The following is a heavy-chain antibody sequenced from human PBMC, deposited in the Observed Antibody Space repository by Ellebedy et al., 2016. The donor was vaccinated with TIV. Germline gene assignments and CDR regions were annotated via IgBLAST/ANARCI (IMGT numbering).Heavy chain of an antibody. CDR3: AKVNTTMVTVFSYIEN. CDR1: GFTFTIFP. CDR2: ISYDGSTE. V-gene: IGHV3-30*18. J-gene: IGHJ4*02. D-gene: IGHD5-18*01. Sequence: GESLKISCATSGFTFTIFPIHWVRQAPGKGLEWVAVISYDGSTEYYADSVKARFTISRDNSKNTLYLQMNSLIHEDTAIYYCAKVNTTMVTVFSYIENWGQGTLVTVSS.